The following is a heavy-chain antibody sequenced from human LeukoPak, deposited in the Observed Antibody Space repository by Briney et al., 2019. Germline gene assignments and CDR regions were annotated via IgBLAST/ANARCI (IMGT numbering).Heavy chain of an antibody. CDR3: SRERWGSRH. Sequence: GGSLRLSCAAAGFTLSDYYMSWIRQAPGKGLEWVSYINNGGVTIYYADSVKGRFTVSRDNAKNSLYLQMNSLRAEDTAVYYCSRERWGSRHWGQGTVVTVSS. CDR1: GFTLSDYY. V-gene: IGHV3-11*04. J-gene: IGHJ4*02. CDR2: INNGGVTI. D-gene: IGHD4-23*01.